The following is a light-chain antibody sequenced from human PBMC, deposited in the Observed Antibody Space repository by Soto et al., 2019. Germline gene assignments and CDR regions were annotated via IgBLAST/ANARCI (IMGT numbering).Light chain of an antibody. J-gene: IGLJ7*01. V-gene: IGLV2-14*02. Sequence: QSALTQPASVSGSPGQSITISCTGTSSDVGTYNLVSWYQQHPGKAPKLMIYEGSKRPSGVSNRFSGSKSGSTASLIISRLQTEDEADYYCVSFTSSTTYVFGSGTQLTVL. CDR3: VSFTSSTTYV. CDR1: SSDVGTYNL. CDR2: EGS.